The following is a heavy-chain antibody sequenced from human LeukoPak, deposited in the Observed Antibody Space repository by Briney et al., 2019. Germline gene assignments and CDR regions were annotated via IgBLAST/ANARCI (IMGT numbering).Heavy chain of an antibody. CDR1: GITFDDYG. J-gene: IGHJ1*01. V-gene: IGHV3-20*04. CDR3: ARGPYDSSGYYYTSYFQH. D-gene: IGHD3-22*01. Sequence: PGGSLRLSCAASGITFDDYGMLWVRQAPGKGLEWVSGINWNGGSTGYADSVKGRFTISRDNSKNSLYQQMNSLRAEDTALYYCARGPYDSSGYYYTSYFQHWGQGTLVTVSS. CDR2: INWNGGST.